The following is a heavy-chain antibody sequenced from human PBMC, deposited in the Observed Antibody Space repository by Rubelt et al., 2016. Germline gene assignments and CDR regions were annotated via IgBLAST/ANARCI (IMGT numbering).Heavy chain of an antibody. D-gene: IGHD1-26*01. CDR2: IYSGGST. CDR1: GFTVSSNY. V-gene: IGHV3-53*01. Sequence: SGFTVSSNYMSWVRQAPGKGLEWVSVIYSGGSTYYADSVKGRFTISRDNSKNTLYLQMNSLRAEDTAMYYCARLRVEDVEWELLGGYYYGMDVWGQGTTVTVSS. J-gene: IGHJ6*02. CDR3: ARLRVEDVEWELLGGYYYGMDV.